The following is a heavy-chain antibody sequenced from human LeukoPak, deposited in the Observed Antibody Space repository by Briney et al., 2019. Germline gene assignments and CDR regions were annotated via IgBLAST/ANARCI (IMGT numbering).Heavy chain of an antibody. Sequence: GGSLRLSCAASEFSVGRNYMTWVRQAPGKGLEWVSLIYSGGSTYYADSVKGRFTISRDNSKNTLYLQMNSLRAEDTAVYYCAKDQEDGDYVGGVFDYWGQGTLVTVSS. J-gene: IGHJ4*02. CDR3: AKDQEDGDYVGGVFDY. CDR2: IYSGGST. D-gene: IGHD4-17*01. CDR1: EFSVGRNY. V-gene: IGHV3-66*01.